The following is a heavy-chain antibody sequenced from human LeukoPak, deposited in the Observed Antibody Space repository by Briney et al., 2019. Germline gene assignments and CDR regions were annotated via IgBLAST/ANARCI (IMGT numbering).Heavy chain of an antibody. D-gene: IGHD6-19*01. CDR1: GDSFSTNSVA. V-gene: IGHV6-1*01. CDR2: TYYRSKFYN. Sequence: SQTLSLTCAISGDSFSTNSVAWNWIRQSPSRGLEWLGRTYYRSKFYNDYAVSVKGRITINPDTSKNQFSLQLSSVTPEDTAVYYCARGRNSGFVYWGQGTLVTVSS. CDR3: ARGRNSGFVY. J-gene: IGHJ4*02.